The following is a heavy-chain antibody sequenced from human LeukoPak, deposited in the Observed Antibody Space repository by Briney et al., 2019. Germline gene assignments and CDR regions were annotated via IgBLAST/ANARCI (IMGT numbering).Heavy chain of an antibody. Sequence: SVKVSCKASGGTFSSYAISWVRQAPGQGLEWMGGIIPIFGTANYAQKFQGRVTMTRDTSTSTVYMELSSLRSDDTAVYYRARTAARRFDYWGQGTLVTVSS. D-gene: IGHD6-6*01. CDR1: GGTFSSYA. CDR3: ARTAARRFDY. J-gene: IGHJ4*02. CDR2: IIPIFGTA. V-gene: IGHV1-69*05.